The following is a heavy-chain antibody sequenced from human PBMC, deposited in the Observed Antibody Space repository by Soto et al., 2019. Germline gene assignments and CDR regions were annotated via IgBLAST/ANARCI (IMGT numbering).Heavy chain of an antibody. CDR3: AKDDGTGS. J-gene: IGHJ5*02. CDR2: MLYDGTNI. Sequence: QVQLVESGGGVVQPGRSLRLSCAASGFSFSTFGMHWVRQAPGKGLEWLVGMLYDGTNIHYADSVKGRFTISRDSSKNTGYLEMNNLRAEDTAVYFCAKDDGTGSWGQGTLVTVSS. CDR1: GFSFSTFG. V-gene: IGHV3-30*18. D-gene: IGHD1-1*01.